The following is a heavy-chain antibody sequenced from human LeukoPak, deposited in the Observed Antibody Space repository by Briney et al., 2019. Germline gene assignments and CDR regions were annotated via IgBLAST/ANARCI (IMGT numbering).Heavy chain of an antibody. D-gene: IGHD2-21*02. Sequence: SETLSLTCTVSGGSFNSGGYYWSWIRQLPGKGLEWIGHIYYSGTTYYNPSLKSRVTISLDTSKNQFSLKLGSVTAADTALYYCAREAYCGGDCYSSWFDPWGQGTLVTVSS. CDR1: GGSFNSGGYY. J-gene: IGHJ5*02. CDR3: AREAYCGGDCYSSWFDP. V-gene: IGHV4-31*03. CDR2: IYYSGTT.